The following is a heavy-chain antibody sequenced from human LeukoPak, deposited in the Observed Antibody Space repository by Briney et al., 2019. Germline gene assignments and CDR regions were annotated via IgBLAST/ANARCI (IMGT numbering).Heavy chain of an antibody. J-gene: IGHJ4*02. Sequence: GGSLRLSCAASGFTFSSYSMNWVRQAPGKGLEWVSSISSSSSYIYYADSVKGRFTISRDNSKNTLYLQMNSLRAEDTAVYYCARGNDFWSGYYTSGYFDYWGQGTLVTVSS. CDR3: ARGNDFWSGYYTSGYFDY. D-gene: IGHD3-3*01. CDR2: ISSSSSYI. V-gene: IGHV3-21*04. CDR1: GFTFSSYS.